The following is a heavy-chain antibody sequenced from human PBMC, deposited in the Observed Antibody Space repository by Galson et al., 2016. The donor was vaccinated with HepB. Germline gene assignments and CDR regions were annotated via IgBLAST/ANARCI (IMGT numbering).Heavy chain of an antibody. CDR2: ISAYNGHT. D-gene: IGHD3-22*01. Sequence: SVKVSCKASGYTFTSYGISWVRQAPGQGLEWMGWISAYNGHTNYAQKVQGRVTMTTDTSTSTAYMELRSLRSDDTAVYYCARGYYDSSGYPCLDYWGRGPLVTVSS. V-gene: IGHV1-18*01. J-gene: IGHJ4*02. CDR1: GYTFTSYG. CDR3: ARGYYDSSGYPCLDY.